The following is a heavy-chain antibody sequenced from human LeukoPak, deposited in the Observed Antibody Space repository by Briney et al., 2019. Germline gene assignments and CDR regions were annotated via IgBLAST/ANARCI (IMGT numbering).Heavy chain of an antibody. CDR2: INERGTDS. J-gene: IGHJ4*02. CDR3: VRDETLWTLDW. D-gene: IGHD1-1*01. Sequence: GGSLRLSCTASGFTFSGHWIHWVRQPPGMGLVWVSRINERGTDSMYAESVKGRFTISRDNAKNTVYLQMNSLRAEDTAVYYCVRDETLWTLDWWGQGTLVSVSS. CDR1: GFTFSGHW. V-gene: IGHV3-74*03.